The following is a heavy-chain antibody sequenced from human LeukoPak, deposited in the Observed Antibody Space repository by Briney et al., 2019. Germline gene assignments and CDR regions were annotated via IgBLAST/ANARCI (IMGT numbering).Heavy chain of an antibody. V-gene: IGHV3-72*01. CDR2: SGKKSKSYTT. D-gene: IGHD3-16*01. CDR1: GFSVSSNY. Sequence: PGGSLRLSCAASGFSVSSNYMSWVRQAPGKGLEWVGLSGKKSKSYTTEYAASVRDRFTISRDDSKNSLFLQMNSLNTEDTAIYYCVRGVRNYDHAFDIWGQGTMVTVSS. J-gene: IGHJ3*02. CDR3: VRGVRNYDHAFDI.